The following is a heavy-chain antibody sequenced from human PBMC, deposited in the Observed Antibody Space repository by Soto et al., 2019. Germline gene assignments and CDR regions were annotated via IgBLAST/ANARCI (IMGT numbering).Heavy chain of an antibody. CDR2: INPSGGST. CDR1: GYTFTSYY. D-gene: IGHD2-2*01. CDR3: ARAHDYCSSTSCYDLDY. V-gene: IGHV1-46*03. J-gene: IGHJ4*02. Sequence: QVQLVQSGAEVKKPGASVKVSCKASGYTFTSYYMHWVRQAPGQGLEWMGIINPSGGSTSHAQKFQGRVTMTRDTSTSTVYMELSSLRSEDTAVYYCARAHDYCSSTSCYDLDYWGQGTLVTVSS.